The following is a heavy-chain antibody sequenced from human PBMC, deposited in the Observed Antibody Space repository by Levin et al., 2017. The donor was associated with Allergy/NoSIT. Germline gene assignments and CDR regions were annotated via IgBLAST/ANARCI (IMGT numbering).Heavy chain of an antibody. V-gene: IGHV4-34*01. Sequence: SETLSLTCAVYGGSFSGYYWSWIRQPPGKGLEWIGEINHSGSTNYNPSLKSRVTISVDTSKNQFSLKLSSVTAADTAVYYCARKQLALDYWGQGTLVTVSS. D-gene: IGHD6-13*01. CDR1: GGSFSGYY. CDR3: ARKQLALDY. J-gene: IGHJ4*02. CDR2: INHSGST.